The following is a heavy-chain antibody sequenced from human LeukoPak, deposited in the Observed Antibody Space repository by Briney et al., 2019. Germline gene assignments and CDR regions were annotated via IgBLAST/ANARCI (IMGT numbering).Heavy chain of an antibody. CDR3: LLGWDY. D-gene: IGHD2-21*01. Sequence: PGGSLRLSCAASGFTFSTYAMHWVRQGPQKRLEIVSAIASDGDTYYAKTGRGRFTISRDNSKDTLFLQMGSLRTEDMGVYYCLLGWDYWGQGALVSVSS. CDR2: IASDGDT. V-gene: IGHV3-64*01. J-gene: IGHJ4*02. CDR1: GFTFSTYA.